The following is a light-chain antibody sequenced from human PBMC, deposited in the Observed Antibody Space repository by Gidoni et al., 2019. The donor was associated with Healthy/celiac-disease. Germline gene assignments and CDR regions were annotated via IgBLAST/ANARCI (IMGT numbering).Light chain of an antibody. V-gene: IGKV4-1*01. CDR2: WAS. J-gene: IGKJ1*01. CDR3: QQYYSTLWT. CDR1: QSVLYSSNNKNY. Sequence: DIVMTQSPDYLAVSLGERATINCKSSQSVLYSSNNKNYLGWNQQKPGQPPKLLIYWASTRESGVPDRFSGSGSGTDFTLTISSLQAEDVAVYYCQQYYSTLWTFGQGTKVEIK.